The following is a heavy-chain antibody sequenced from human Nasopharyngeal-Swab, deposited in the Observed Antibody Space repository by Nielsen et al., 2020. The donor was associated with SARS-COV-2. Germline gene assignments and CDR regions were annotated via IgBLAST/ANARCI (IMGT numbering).Heavy chain of an antibody. CDR3: VRENWQLANVFDI. CDR2: IYDNGYT. CDR1: GVSMSGYY. Sequence: SETLSLTCSVSGVSMSGYYWSWIRQAPGKGLEWLAFIYDNGYTNYNPSLRGRATISLDTSKNQFSLKVTSVTAADTAVHYCVRENWQLANVFDIWGQGTMVTVAS. V-gene: IGHV4-59*01. J-gene: IGHJ3*02. D-gene: IGHD6-19*01.